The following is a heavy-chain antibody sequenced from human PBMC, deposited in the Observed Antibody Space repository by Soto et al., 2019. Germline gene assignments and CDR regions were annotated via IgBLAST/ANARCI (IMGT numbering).Heavy chain of an antibody. CDR3: AKGYSNYGSYGMDV. V-gene: IGHV3-30*18. CDR1: GFTFSSYG. Sequence: GGSLRLSCAASGFTFSSYGMHWVRQAPGKGLEWVAVISYDGSNKYYADSVKGRFTISRDNSKNTLYLQMNSLRAEDTAVYYCAKGYSNYGSYGMDVWGQGTTVTVSS. J-gene: IGHJ6*02. CDR2: ISYDGSNK. D-gene: IGHD4-4*01.